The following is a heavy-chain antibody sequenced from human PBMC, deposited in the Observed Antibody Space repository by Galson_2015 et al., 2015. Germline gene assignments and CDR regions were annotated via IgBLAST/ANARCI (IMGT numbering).Heavy chain of an antibody. Sequence: SLRLSCAASGFTFGDYAMSWVRQAPGKGLEWVGFIRSKAYGGTTEYAASVKGRFTISRDDSKSIAYLQMNSLKTEDTAVYYCTRDSADYDILTGYANPDYWGQGTLVTVSS. V-gene: IGHV3-49*04. J-gene: IGHJ4*02. CDR1: GFTFGDYA. CDR3: TRDSADYDILTGYANPDY. D-gene: IGHD3-9*01. CDR2: IRSKAYGGTT.